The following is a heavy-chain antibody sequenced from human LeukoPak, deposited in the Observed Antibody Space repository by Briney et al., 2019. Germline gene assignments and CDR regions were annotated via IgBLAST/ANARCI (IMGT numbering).Heavy chain of an antibody. J-gene: IGHJ6*03. CDR1: GGSFSGYY. D-gene: IGHD3-10*01. Sequence: SETLSLTCAVYGGSFSGYYWSWIRQPPGKGLEWIGEINHSGSTNYNPSLKSRVTISVDTSKNQFSLKLSSVTAADTAVYYCARGFGGSAKYYYYYYYMDVWGKGTTVTVSS. V-gene: IGHV4-34*01. CDR2: INHSGST. CDR3: ARGFGGSAKYYYYYYYMDV.